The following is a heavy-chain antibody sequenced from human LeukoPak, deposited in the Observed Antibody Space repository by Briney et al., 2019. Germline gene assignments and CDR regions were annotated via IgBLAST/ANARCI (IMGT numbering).Heavy chain of an antibody. CDR3: ATDSSPDW. CDR2: ISYDGSNK. D-gene: IGHD5-18*01. J-gene: IGHJ4*02. Sequence: GGSLRLSCAASGFTFSIYGIHWVRQAPGRGLEWVAFISYDGSNKYYADSVKGRFTISRDNSKNTLYLQMNSLRVEDTALSYCATDSSPDWWAQGTLVTVSS. CDR1: GFTFSIYG. V-gene: IGHV3-30*03.